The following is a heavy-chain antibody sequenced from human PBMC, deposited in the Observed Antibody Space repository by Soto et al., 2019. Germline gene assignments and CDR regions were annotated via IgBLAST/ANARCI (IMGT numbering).Heavy chain of an antibody. J-gene: IGHJ3*01. D-gene: IGHD4-17*01. V-gene: IGHV1-69*13. CDR2: ILPFFGAA. CDR1: GGTFRTES. Sequence: QVHLVQSGAEVKKPGSSVKVSCKYSGGTFRTESINWVRQAPGQGLEWMGGILPFFGAADYAQRLQGMVSSSADGAETTAYMELSRLSSQDPADYFCAIVHEYGANSDDCDVWGQCKMVTVS. CDR3: AIVHEYGANSDDCDV.